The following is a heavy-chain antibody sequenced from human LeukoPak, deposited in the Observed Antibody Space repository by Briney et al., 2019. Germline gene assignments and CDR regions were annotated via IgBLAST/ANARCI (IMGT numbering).Heavy chain of an antibody. J-gene: IGHJ6*03. Sequence: SETLSLTCTVSGYSLSSGYYWGWIRQPPGKGLEWIGSIYHSGGTYYNPSLKSRVTISVDTSKNQFSLKLSSVTAADTAVYYCARERVYNWNYSGYYYYMDVWGKGTTVTVSS. D-gene: IGHD1-7*01. CDR2: IYHSGGT. V-gene: IGHV4-38-2*02. CDR3: ARERVYNWNYSGYYYYMDV. CDR1: GYSLSSGYY.